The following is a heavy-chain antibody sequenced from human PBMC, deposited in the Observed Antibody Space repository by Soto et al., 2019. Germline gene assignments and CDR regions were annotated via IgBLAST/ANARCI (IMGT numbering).Heavy chain of an antibody. J-gene: IGHJ5*02. CDR2: TYYRSKWYN. CDR3: ARTQFILWFGELNAQNWFDP. Sequence: KQSQTLSLPCAISGDSVSSNSAAWNWIRQSPSRGLEWLGRTYYRSKWYNDYAVSVKSRITINPDTSKNQFSLQLNSVTPEDTAVYYCARTQFILWFGELNAQNWFDPWGQGTLVTVSS. CDR1: GDSVSSNSAA. V-gene: IGHV6-1*01. D-gene: IGHD3-10*01.